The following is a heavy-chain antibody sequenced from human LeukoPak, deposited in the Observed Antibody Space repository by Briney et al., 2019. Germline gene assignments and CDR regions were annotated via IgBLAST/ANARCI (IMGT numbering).Heavy chain of an antibody. D-gene: IGHD2-21*02. Sequence: GRSLRLSCAASGFTFSSYGMHWVRQAPGKGLEWVAVIWYGGSNKYYADSVKGRFTISRDNSKNTLYLQMNSLRAEDTAVYYCARAYCGGDCYSTYYYYGMDVWGQGTTVTVSS. CDR1: GFTFSSYG. V-gene: IGHV3-33*01. CDR2: IWYGGSNK. CDR3: ARAYCGGDCYSTYYYYGMDV. J-gene: IGHJ6*02.